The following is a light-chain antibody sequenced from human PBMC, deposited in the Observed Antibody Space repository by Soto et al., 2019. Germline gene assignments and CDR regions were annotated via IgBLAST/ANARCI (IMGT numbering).Light chain of an antibody. J-gene: IGKJ1*01. CDR2: DAS. CDR1: QSISSW. Sequence: DIQITQSPCTLSASVGDRVTITFRASQSISSWLAWYQQKPGKAPRLLISDASSLEGGVPSRFSGSGSGTEFTLTISSLQPDDFATYYCQQYQSYSWTFGQGTKVDIK. V-gene: IGKV1-5*01. CDR3: QQYQSYSWT.